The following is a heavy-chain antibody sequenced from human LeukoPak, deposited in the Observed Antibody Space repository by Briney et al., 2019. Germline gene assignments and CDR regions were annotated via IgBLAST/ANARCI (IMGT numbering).Heavy chain of an antibody. CDR1: GGSISTGGLS. Sequence: SQTLSLTCAVSGGSISTGGLSWSWVRQPPGKGLEWIGYISHSGITYYNPSLKSRVTISVDRSKNQFSLNPSSITAADTAVYYCARHRSGTFQVWFDPWGQGTLVTVSS. J-gene: IGHJ5*02. D-gene: IGHD1-26*01. CDR2: ISHSGIT. V-gene: IGHV4-30-2*01. CDR3: ARHRSGTFQVWFDP.